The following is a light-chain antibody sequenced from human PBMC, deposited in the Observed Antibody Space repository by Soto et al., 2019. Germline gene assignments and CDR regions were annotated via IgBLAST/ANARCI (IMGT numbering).Light chain of an antibody. V-gene: IGKV3-15*01. Sequence: EIVMTQSPATLSVSPGERATLSCRASQNVNNNLAWYQHKPGQAPRLLIYDASTRATGIPARFRGSGSGTEFTLTISSLQSEDFAFYYCQQHNDWWTFGQGTKVEIK. CDR2: DAS. CDR3: QQHNDWWT. J-gene: IGKJ1*01. CDR1: QNVNNN.